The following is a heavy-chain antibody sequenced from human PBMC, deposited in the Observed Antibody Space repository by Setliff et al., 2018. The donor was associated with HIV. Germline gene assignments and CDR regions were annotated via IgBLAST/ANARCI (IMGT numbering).Heavy chain of an antibody. CDR1: GFTFSDYY. CDR2: IFSSGSGSTI. J-gene: IGHJ6*03. D-gene: IGHD3-9*01. Sequence: GGSLRLSCAASGFTFSDYYMSWIRQAPGKGLEWVSYIFSSGSGSTIYYADSVKGRFTVSRDNAKNSLYLQMNSLRAGDTAVYYCVRTYYDILTGYGGFYYMDVWGKGTTVTVSS. V-gene: IGHV3-11*04. CDR3: VRTYYDILTGYGGFYYMDV.